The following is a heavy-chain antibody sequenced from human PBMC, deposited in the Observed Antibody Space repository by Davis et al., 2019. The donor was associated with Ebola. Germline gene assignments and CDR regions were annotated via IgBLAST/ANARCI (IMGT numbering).Heavy chain of an antibody. CDR2: ILSDSSSL. CDR3: ARKFRP. Sequence: GESLKISCSVSGFTFSGYTMNWVRQAPGKGLEWVASILSDSSSLYYSDSVKGRFTISRDNAKSSLYLQLDGLRVEDTATYFCARKFRPWGQGTLATVSS. J-gene: IGHJ5*02. CDR1: GFTFSGYT. V-gene: IGHV3-21*01.